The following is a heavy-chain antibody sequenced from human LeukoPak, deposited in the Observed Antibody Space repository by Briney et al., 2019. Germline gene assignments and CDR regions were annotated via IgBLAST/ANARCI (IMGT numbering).Heavy chain of an antibody. D-gene: IGHD6-13*01. CDR2: INPSGGST. J-gene: IGHJ6*02. Sequence: ASVKVSCKASGYTFTIYYMHWVRQAPGQGLEWMGIINPSGGSTSYAQKFQGRVTMTRDTSTSTVYMELSSLRSEDTAVYYCARRAAAGPNYYGMDVWGQGTTVTVSS. V-gene: IGHV1-46*01. CDR3: ARRAAAGPNYYGMDV. CDR1: GYTFTIYY.